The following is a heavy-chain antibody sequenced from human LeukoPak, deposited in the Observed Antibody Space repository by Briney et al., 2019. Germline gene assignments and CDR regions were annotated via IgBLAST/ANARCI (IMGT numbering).Heavy chain of an antibody. Sequence: GGSLRLSCAASGFTFSSYSMNWVRQAPGKGLEWVSSISSSSSYIYYADSVKGRFTISRDNAKNSLYLQMNSLRAEDTAVYYCARDSATVTTRDVVGYFDYWGQGTLVTVSS. CDR1: GFTFSSYS. D-gene: IGHD4-17*01. J-gene: IGHJ4*02. V-gene: IGHV3-21*01. CDR3: ARDSATVTTRDVVGYFDY. CDR2: ISSSSSYI.